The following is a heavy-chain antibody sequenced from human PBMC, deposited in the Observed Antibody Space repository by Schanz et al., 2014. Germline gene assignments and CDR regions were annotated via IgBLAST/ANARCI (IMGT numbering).Heavy chain of an antibody. CDR2: IIPILGLA. D-gene: IGHD3-10*01. CDR3: ARDGGEVVRGVIEGVNHYYYGMDV. V-gene: IGHV1-69*08. Sequence: QVQLVQSGAEVKKPGSSMKVSCKASGGTFNSYTINWVRQAPGQGLEWMGRIIPILGLAKYEQKFQGRVTNTADKSTSTAYMDLSSLRPEDTAVYYCARDGGEVVRGVIEGVNHYYYGMDVWGQGTTVTVSS. J-gene: IGHJ6*02. CDR1: GGTFNSYT.